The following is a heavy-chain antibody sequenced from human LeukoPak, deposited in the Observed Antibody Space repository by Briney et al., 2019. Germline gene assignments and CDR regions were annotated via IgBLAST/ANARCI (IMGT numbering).Heavy chain of an antibody. Sequence: SQTLSLTCTVSGGSISSGGYYWSWIRQHPGKGLEWIGYIYYSGNTYYNPSLKSRVTISVDTSKNQFSLNLSSVTAADTAVYYCARDRRSFHAFDIWGQGTMVTVSS. V-gene: IGHV4-31*03. CDR1: GGSISSGGYY. D-gene: IGHD1-26*01. J-gene: IGHJ3*02. CDR2: IYYSGNT. CDR3: ARDRRSFHAFDI.